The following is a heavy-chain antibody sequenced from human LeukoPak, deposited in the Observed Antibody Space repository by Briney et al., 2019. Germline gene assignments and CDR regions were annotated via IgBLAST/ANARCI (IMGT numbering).Heavy chain of an antibody. J-gene: IGHJ4*02. V-gene: IGHV3-21*01. CDR3: ARSLYSGSYFDS. Sequence: PGGSLRLSCAASRFTFSSYSMNWVRQAPGRGLEWVSSISSSGSYVYYADSVKGRFTISRDNAKNTVYLQMNSLRAEDTALFYCARSLYSGSYFDSWGQGTLVTVSS. CDR2: ISSSGSYV. D-gene: IGHD1-26*01. CDR1: RFTFSSYS.